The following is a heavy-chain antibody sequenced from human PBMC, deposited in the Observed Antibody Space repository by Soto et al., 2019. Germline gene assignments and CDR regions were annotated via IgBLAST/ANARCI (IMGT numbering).Heavy chain of an antibody. V-gene: IGHV3-74*01. CDR2: INSDGGST. Sequence: GGSLRLSCAASGFTFSSYWMHWVRQAPGKGLVWVSRINSDGGSTSYADSVKGRFTISRDNAKNTLYLQMNSLRAEDTAVYYCAREPRRLEQWLEAIDYWGQGTMVTVSS. J-gene: IGHJ4*02. D-gene: IGHD6-19*01. CDR3: AREPRRLEQWLEAIDY. CDR1: GFTFSSYW.